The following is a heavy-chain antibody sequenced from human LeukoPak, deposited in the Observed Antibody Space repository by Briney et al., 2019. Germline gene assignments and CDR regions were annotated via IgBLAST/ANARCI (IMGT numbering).Heavy chain of an antibody. CDR1: GYTFTSYY. CDR3: ARTEGLNYYDSSGYCPIFDY. V-gene: IGHV1-46*01. Sequence: ASVKVSCKASGYTFTSYYMHWVRQAPGQGLEWMGIINPSGGSTSYAQKFQGRVTMTRDTSTSTVYMELSSLRSEDTAVYYCARTEGLNYYDSSGYCPIFDYWGQGTLVTVSS. D-gene: IGHD3-22*01. CDR2: INPSGGST. J-gene: IGHJ4*02.